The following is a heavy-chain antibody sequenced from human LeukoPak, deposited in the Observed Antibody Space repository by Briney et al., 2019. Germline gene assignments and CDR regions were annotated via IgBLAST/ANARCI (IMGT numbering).Heavy chain of an antibody. CDR2: IGIDSGNT. Sequence: GGSLRLSCAASGFTFSDYSMNWVRQAPAKGLEWISYIGIDSGNTNYVDSVKGRFTISGDKAKNSLYLQMNSLRVEDTAVYYCARDYKYAFDNWGQGTLVTVSS. D-gene: IGHD5-24*01. J-gene: IGHJ4*02. CDR3: ARDYKYAFDN. V-gene: IGHV3-48*01. CDR1: GFTFSDYS.